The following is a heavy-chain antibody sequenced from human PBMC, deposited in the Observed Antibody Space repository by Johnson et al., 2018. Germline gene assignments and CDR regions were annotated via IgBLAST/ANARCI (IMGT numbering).Heavy chain of an antibody. CDR2: ISGSGGST. CDR3: AKEGGMEGRSSDPFQY. D-gene: IGHD3-10*01. J-gene: IGHJ1*01. CDR1: GFTFSSYA. V-gene: IGHV3-23*04. Sequence: VQLVQSGGGLVQPGGSLRLSCAASGFTFSSYAMTWVRQAPGKGLEWVSAISGSGGSTYYADSVKGRFTISRNNSKNKVYLQMHSRRAGETAVYYCAKEGGMEGRSSDPFQYWGPVTLVTVSS.